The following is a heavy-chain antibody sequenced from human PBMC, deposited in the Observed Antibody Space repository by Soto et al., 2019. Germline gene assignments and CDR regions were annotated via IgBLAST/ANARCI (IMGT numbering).Heavy chain of an antibody. CDR3: ARRMGGYCSSTSCYTTLGYFDY. J-gene: IGHJ4*02. D-gene: IGHD2-2*02. CDR2: INHSGST. CDR1: GGSFSGYY. V-gene: IGHV4-34*01. Sequence: SETLSLTCAVYGGSFSGYYWSWIRQPPGKGLEWIGEINHSGSTNYNPSLKSRVTIAVDTSKNQCSLKLSSVTAADTAVYYCARRMGGYCSSTSCYTTLGYFDYWGQGTMVTVYS.